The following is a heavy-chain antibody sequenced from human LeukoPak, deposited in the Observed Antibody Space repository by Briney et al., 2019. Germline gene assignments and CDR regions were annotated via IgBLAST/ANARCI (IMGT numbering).Heavy chain of an antibody. Sequence: GGSLRLSCAASGFTVSSNYMSWVRQAPGKGLEWVSTISNSDANTYYADSVKGRFTISRDNSKNTLYLQMNSLTVEDMAIYYCAKATGNLGTWGQGTLVTVSS. V-gene: IGHV3-23*01. CDR3: AKATGNLGT. J-gene: IGHJ5*02. D-gene: IGHD1-1*01. CDR2: ISNSDANT. CDR1: GFTVSSNY.